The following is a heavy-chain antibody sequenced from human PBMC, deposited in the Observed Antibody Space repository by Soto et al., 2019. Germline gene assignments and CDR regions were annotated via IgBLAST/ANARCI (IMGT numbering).Heavy chain of an antibody. CDR1: GYTFTSYG. D-gene: IGHD6-13*01. CDR2: ISAYNGNT. J-gene: IGHJ4*02. CDR3: ARAPLHYSSSWNGRIYYFDY. V-gene: IGHV1-18*01. Sequence: ASVKVSCKASGYTFTSYGISWVRQAPGQGLEWMGWISAYNGNTNYAQKLQGRVTMTTDPSTSTAYMELRSLRSDDTAVYSCARAPLHYSSSWNGRIYYFDYWGQGTLVTVSS.